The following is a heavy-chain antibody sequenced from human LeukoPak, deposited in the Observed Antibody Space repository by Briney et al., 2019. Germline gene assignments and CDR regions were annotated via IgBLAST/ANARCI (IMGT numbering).Heavy chain of an antibody. J-gene: IGHJ6*03. CDR1: GFTFSSYW. V-gene: IGHV3-7*01. CDR3: ARDRSSDYDILTGYYYYMDV. D-gene: IGHD3-9*01. Sequence: GGSLRLSCAASGFTFSSYWMSWVRQAPGKGLEWVANIKQDGSEKYYVDSVKGRFTISRDNAKNSLYLQMNSLRAEDTAVYYCARDRSSDYDILTGYYYYMDVWGKGTTVTISS. CDR2: IKQDGSEK.